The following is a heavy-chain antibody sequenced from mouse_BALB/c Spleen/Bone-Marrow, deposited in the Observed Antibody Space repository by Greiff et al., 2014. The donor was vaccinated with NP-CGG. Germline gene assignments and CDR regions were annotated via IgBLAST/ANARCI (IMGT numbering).Heavy chain of an antibody. Sequence: EVQRVESGGGLVKPGGSLKLSCAASGFTFSDYYMYWVRQTPEKRPEWVAIISDGGTYTYYPDSVKGRFTISRDNAKNNLYLQMSSLKSEDTAMYYCTRDETGTGAWFAYWGQGTLVTVSS. V-gene: IGHV5-4*02. CDR3: TRDETGTGAWFAY. J-gene: IGHJ3*01. D-gene: IGHD4-1*01. CDR1: GFTFSDYY. CDR2: ISDGGTYT.